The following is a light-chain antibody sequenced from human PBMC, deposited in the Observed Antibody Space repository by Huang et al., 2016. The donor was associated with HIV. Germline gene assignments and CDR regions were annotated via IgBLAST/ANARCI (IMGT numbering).Light chain of an antibody. V-gene: IGKV3-11*01. CDR1: QSVSSS. CDR3: QQRSNWPLFT. J-gene: IGKJ3*01. Sequence: EIVFTQYPATLSLSPGERATLSCKASQSVSSSLAWYQQKPGQAPRLLIYDRSNRATGIPARVSGSESGTDYTVTISGLGPEDFAVYYCQQRSNWPLFTFGRGTKVDIK. CDR2: DRS.